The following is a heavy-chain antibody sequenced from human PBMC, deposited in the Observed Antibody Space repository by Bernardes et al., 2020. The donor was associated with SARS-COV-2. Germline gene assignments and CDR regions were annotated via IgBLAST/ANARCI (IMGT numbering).Heavy chain of an antibody. J-gene: IGHJ4*02. Sequence: GGSLRLSCAASGFTFGSYWMHWVRQAPGKGLVWVSRISSDGRTITYADSVEGRFTISRDNAKNTLYLQMSSLRADDTAVYYCVRGPSDGHGRFEYWGQGTLVTVSS. CDR3: VRGPSDGHGRFEY. CDR2: ISSDGRTI. V-gene: IGHV3-74*03. CDR1: GFTFGSYW.